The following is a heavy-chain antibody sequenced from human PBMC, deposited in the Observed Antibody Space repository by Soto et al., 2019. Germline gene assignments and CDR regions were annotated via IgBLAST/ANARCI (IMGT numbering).Heavy chain of an antibody. CDR1: GYTFTSYG. V-gene: IGHV1-18*01. D-gene: IGHD1-1*01. Sequence: QVHLVQSGAEVKKPGASVKVSCKASGYTFTSYGITWVRQAPGQGLEWMGWISAHNGNTDYAQKLQGRVIVTRDTXTXXXXXELXXLXSXDTXVYYCARGRYGDYWGQGALVTVSS. CDR3: ARGRYGDY. J-gene: IGHJ4*02. CDR2: ISAHNGNT.